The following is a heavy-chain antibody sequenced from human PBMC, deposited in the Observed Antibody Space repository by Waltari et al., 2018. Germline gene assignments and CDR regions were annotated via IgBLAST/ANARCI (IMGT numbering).Heavy chain of an antibody. Sequence: QVQLQESGPGLVKPSETLSLTCVVSGYSINSGYYWGWIRQPPGKGLEWIGSIYYSGESYYKESLNSRATISIDTSKNQISLNLSSMTAADTAMNYCARDRHYYFESYLGGRDSFDIWGQGKMVTVSS. J-gene: IGHJ3*02. D-gene: IGHD3-10*01. CDR3: ARDRHYYFESYLGGRDSFDI. CDR2: IYYSGES. V-gene: IGHV4-38-2*02. CDR1: GYSINSGYY.